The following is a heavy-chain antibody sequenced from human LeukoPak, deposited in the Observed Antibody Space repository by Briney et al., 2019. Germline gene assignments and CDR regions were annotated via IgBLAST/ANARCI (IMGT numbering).Heavy chain of an antibody. J-gene: IGHJ4*02. D-gene: IGHD2-2*02. V-gene: IGHV1-2*02. Sequence: GASVKVSCKASGYTFTGYYMHWVRQAPGQGLEWMGWINPNSGGTNYAQKFQGRVTMTRDTSISTAYMELSRLRSDDTAVYYCARVHCSSTSCYTTFDYWGQGTLVTVSS. CDR3: ARVHCSSTSCYTTFDY. CDR2: INPNSGGT. CDR1: GYTFTGYY.